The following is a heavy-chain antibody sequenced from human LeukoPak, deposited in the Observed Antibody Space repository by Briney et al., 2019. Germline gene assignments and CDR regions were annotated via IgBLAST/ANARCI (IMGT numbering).Heavy chain of an antibody. Sequence: SVKVSCKASGGTFSSYAISWVRQAPGQGLEWMGRIIPILGIANYAQKFQGRVTITADKSTSTAYMELSSLRSEDTAVYYCARDPYYYVSYYFDYWGQGTLVTVSS. CDR2: IIPILGIA. CDR1: GGTFSSYA. D-gene: IGHD3-10*02. CDR3: ARDPYYYVSYYFDY. J-gene: IGHJ4*02. V-gene: IGHV1-69*04.